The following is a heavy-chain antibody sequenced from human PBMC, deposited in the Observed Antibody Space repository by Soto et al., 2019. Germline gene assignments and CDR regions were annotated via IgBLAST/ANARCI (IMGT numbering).Heavy chain of an antibody. CDR1: GFTFRNYD. J-gene: IGHJ6*02. CDR3: ARTDRDFYGLDV. V-gene: IGHV3-13*05. Sequence: EVQLVESGGGLVQPGGSLRLSCEASGFTFRNYDMHWVRQGTGKGLEWVSGISAAGDPDYADSVEGRFTISRANAQNSFFLKMNSLRVGDTAVYYCARTDRDFYGLDVWGQGTTVIVSS. CDR2: ISAAGDP.